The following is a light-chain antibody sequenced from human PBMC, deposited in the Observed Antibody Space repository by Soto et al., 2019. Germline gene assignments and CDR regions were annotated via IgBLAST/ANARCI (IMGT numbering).Light chain of an antibody. CDR1: QRISNSY. Sequence: EIVLTQSPGTLSLSPGERATLSCRASQRISNSYLAWYQQKPGQAPRLLLYDASSRATGIPDRVSGSGSGTVFTLTISRLEPEDFAVYYCQQYARPPFAFGQGTKVEIK. V-gene: IGKV3-20*01. CDR2: DAS. CDR3: QQYARPPFA. J-gene: IGKJ2*01.